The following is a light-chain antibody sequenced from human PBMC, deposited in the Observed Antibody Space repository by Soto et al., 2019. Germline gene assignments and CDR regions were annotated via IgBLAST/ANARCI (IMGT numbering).Light chain of an antibody. V-gene: IGLV2-23*01. J-gene: IGLJ1*01. Sequence: LTQPASVSGFLGQSIAMSCTGSSSDVGTFNLVSWFQQHPGKAPKLLIFEGTKRPSGVSDRFSGSKSGNTASLTISGLQAEDEADYHCCSYAGTRTSWVFGTGTKVTVL. CDR3: CSYAGTRTSWV. CDR1: SSDVGTFNL. CDR2: EGT.